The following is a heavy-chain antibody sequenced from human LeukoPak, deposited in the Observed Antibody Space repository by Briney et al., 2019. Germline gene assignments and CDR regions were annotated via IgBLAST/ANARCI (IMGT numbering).Heavy chain of an antibody. J-gene: IGHJ5*02. CDR1: GGSFSDYY. V-gene: IGHV4-34*01. CDR2: ISHSGST. CDR3: ARAGLSIFGMITPNWFDP. D-gene: IGHD3-3*01. Sequence: SETLSLTCSVYGGSFSDYYWSWIRQPPGKGLEWIREISHSGSTKFNPSLKSRVTISVDTSRNQFSLNLTSVTAADTAVYYCARAGLSIFGMITPNWFDPWGQGTLVSVSS.